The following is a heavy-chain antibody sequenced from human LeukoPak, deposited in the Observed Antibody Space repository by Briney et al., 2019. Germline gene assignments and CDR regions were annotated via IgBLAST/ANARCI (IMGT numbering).Heavy chain of an antibody. D-gene: IGHD2-8*01. CDR3: ARGPTNGQAFDY. V-gene: IGHV3-7*01. J-gene: IGHJ4*02. CDR1: GFTVSSSW. CDR2: IREDGSQK. Sequence: GGSLRLSCVASGFTVSSSWMTWVRQAPGKGLEWVASIREDGSQKTAVDSVRGRFTISRDNAKNSVYLQMDRLRAEDTAVYYCARGPTNGQAFDYWGQGTLVSVSS.